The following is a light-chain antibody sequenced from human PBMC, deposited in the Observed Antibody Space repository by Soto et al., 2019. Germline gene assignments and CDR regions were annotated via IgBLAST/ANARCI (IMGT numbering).Light chain of an antibody. CDR2: GAS. CDR3: QQYDNWPPGT. V-gene: IGKV3-15*01. J-gene: IGKJ2*01. Sequence: EIVVTQSPATLSVSPGERATLSCRASQSVSSSLAWYQQKPGQAPRLLIYGASTRATGIPARFSGSGSGTEFTLTISSLQSEDFAVYYCQQYDNWPPGTFGQGTKLEIK. CDR1: QSVSSS.